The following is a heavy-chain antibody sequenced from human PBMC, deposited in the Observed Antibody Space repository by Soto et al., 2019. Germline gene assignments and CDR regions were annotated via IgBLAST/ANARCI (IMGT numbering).Heavy chain of an antibody. CDR3: ARGGRGVATIRYFYFYYMDV. V-gene: IGHV4-34*01. CDR2: VNPSGGA. J-gene: IGHJ6*03. Sequence: SETLSLTCAFSGGSFNNYPSIWIRQPPGKGLEWIGEVNPSGGANYNPSLKSRVTISVDTSKNQFSLKLSSVTAADTAVYYCARGGRGVATIRYFYFYYMDVWGKGTTVTVSS. D-gene: IGHD5-12*01. CDR1: GGSFNNYP.